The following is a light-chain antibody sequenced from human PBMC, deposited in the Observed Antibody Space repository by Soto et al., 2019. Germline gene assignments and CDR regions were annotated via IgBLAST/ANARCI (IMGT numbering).Light chain of an antibody. V-gene: IGKV3-11*01. CDR3: QQRNVWTPIT. J-gene: IGKJ5*01. CDR1: QSIRTS. Sequence: VLLTQSPATLSLSPGERATLSCRASQSIRTSLAWYQQKPGQAPRLVIFDASNRANGVPARFGGSGSGTDFTLTINSLEPEDFAVYYCQQRNVWTPITFGQGTRLEIK. CDR2: DAS.